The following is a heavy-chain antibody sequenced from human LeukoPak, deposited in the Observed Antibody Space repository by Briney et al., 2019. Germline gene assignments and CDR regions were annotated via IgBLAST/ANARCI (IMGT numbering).Heavy chain of an antibody. J-gene: IGHJ4*02. Sequence: SETLSLTCTVSGGSIRNSNHYWGWVRQPPGKGLEWLGTIYYSRNTYYSPSLKSRITISVDTSKNQFSLSLTSVTTADTAVYFCMRHEEEDGYNAKPFDSWGQGTLVTVSP. CDR3: MRHEEEDGYNAKPFDS. V-gene: IGHV4-39*01. CDR2: IYYSRNT. CDR1: GGSIRNSNHY. D-gene: IGHD5-24*01.